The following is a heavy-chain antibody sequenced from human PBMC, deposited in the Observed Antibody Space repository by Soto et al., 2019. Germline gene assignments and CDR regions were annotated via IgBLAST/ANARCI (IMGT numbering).Heavy chain of an antibody. Sequence: QLQLVQSGNELKKPGASVKVSCKASGYTFTNYGITWMRQAPGQSLEWMGWINADYGNTNYEQKFQGRVTMTTDTSTNTAYMELRSLRSDDTAVYYRARKSLSNFNWFDPWGQGTLVTVSS. CDR1: GYTFTNYG. CDR3: ARKSLSNFNWFDP. J-gene: IGHJ5*02. D-gene: IGHD4-4*01. V-gene: IGHV1-18*04. CDR2: INADYGNT.